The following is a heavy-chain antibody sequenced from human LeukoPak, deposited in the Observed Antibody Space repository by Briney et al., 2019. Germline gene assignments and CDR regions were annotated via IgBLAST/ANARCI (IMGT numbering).Heavy chain of an antibody. CDR3: ATDGINGFYPPNWFDP. CDR1: GGSISSSSYY. CDR2: IYYSGST. Sequence: SETLSLTCTVSGGSISSSSYYWGWIRQPPGKGLEWIGSIYYSGSTYYNPSLKSRVTISVDTSKNQFSLKLSSVTAADTAVYYCATDGINGFYPPNWFDPWGQGTLVTVSS. J-gene: IGHJ5*02. V-gene: IGHV4-39*07. D-gene: IGHD3-10*01.